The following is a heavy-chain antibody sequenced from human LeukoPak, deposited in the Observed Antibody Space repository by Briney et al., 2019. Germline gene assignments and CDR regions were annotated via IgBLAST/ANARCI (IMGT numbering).Heavy chain of an antibody. CDR3: ARGPTPYSSSWYNYYYYYGMDV. CDR1: GGSFSGYY. D-gene: IGHD6-13*01. J-gene: IGHJ6*02. Sequence: KSSETLSLTCAVYGGSFSGYYWSWIRQPPGKGLEWIGEINHSGSTNYNPSLKSRVTISVDTSKNQFSLKLSSVTAADTAVYYCARGPTPYSSSWYNYYYYYGMDVWGQGTTVTVSS. V-gene: IGHV4-34*01. CDR2: INHSGST.